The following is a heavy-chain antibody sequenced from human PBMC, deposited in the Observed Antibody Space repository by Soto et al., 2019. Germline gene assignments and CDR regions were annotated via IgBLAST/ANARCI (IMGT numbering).Heavy chain of an antibody. CDR3: ARDQADSSGWYNWFDP. Sequence: QVQLVQSGAEVKKPGASVKVSCKASGYTFTSYGISWVRQAPGQGLEWMGWISAYNGNTNYAQKLQGRVTITADESTSTAYMELSSLRSEDTAVYYCARDQADSSGWYNWFDPWGQGTLVTVSS. D-gene: IGHD6-19*01. CDR1: GYTFTSYG. V-gene: IGHV1-18*04. J-gene: IGHJ5*02. CDR2: ISAYNGNT.